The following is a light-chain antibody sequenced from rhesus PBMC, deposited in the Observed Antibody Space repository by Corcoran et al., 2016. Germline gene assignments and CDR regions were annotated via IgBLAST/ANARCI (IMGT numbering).Light chain of an antibody. CDR3: QQYSSSPPYS. J-gene: IGKJ2*01. V-gene: IGKV1-22*01. CDR1: QSISSW. CDR2: KAS. Sequence: DIQMTQSPSSLSASVGDTVTITCRASQSISSWLDWYQQKPGKAPKLLIYKASSLQSGVPSRFSGSGSVTDFTLNISSLQSEDFATYYCQQYSSSPPYSFGQGTKVEIK.